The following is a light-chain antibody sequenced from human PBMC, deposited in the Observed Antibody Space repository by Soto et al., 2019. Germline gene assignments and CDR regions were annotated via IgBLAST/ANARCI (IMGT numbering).Light chain of an antibody. CDR2: DAS. J-gene: IGKJ1*01. CDR1: QSISSW. V-gene: IGKV1-5*01. CDR3: QQYNSYWT. Sequence: DIQMTQSPSTLSASVGDRVTITCRASQSISSWLAWYQQKPGKAPKLLIYDASSLASGVPSRFSGRGSGTEFPLTISSLQPDDFATYYCQQYNSYWTFGQGTKVEIK.